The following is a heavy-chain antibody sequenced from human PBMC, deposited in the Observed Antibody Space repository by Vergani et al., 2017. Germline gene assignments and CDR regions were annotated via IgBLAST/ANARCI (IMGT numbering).Heavy chain of an antibody. J-gene: IGHJ6*02. CDR2: INPNSGGT. Sequence: QVQLVQSGAEVKKPGASVKVSCKASGYTFTGYYMHWVRQAPGQGLEWMGWINPNSGGTNYAKKFQGRVTMTRETSISTAYMELSRLRSGDTAVYYCARVRWDDYYYGMDVWGQGTTVTVSS. CDR1: GYTFTGYY. CDR3: ARVRWDDYYYGMDV. D-gene: IGHD1-26*01. V-gene: IGHV1-2*02.